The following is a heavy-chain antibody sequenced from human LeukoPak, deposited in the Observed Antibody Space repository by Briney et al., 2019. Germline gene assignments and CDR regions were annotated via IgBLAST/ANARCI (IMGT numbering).Heavy chain of an antibody. CDR3: ARVIAAAEPTFDY. CDR2: ISYSGST. J-gene: IGHJ4*02. D-gene: IGHD6-13*01. Sequence: PSETLSLTCTVSGGSISSYYWGWIRQPPGKGLEWIGYISYSGSTNYNPSLKSRVIISVVTSKNQFSLKLSSVTAADTAVYYCARVIAAAEPTFDYWGQGTLVTVSS. V-gene: IGHV4-59*01. CDR1: GGSISSYY.